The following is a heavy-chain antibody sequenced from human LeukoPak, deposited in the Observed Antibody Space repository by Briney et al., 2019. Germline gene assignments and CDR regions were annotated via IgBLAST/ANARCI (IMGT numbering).Heavy chain of an antibody. CDR2: ISGSGGST. J-gene: IGHJ4*02. D-gene: IGHD3-22*01. CDR1: GFTFSSYA. V-gene: IGHV3-23*01. CDR3: AKEGRWGITMIVVVTPY. Sequence: GGSLRLSCAASGFTFSSYAMSWVRQAPGKGLDRVSAISGSGGSTYYADSVKGRFTISRDNSKNTLYLQMNSLRAEDTAVYYCAKEGRWGITMIVVVTPYWGQGTLVTVSS.